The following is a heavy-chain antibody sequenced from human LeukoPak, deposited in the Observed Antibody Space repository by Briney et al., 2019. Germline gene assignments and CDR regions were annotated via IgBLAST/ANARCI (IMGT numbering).Heavy chain of an antibody. Sequence: GGSLRLSCAASGFTFSSYEMNWVRQAPGKGLEWVAVISYDGSNKYYADSVKGRFTISRDNSKNTLYLQMNSLRAEDTAVYYCAKDTEDIVATSDLDYWGQGTLVTVSS. D-gene: IGHD5-12*01. CDR2: ISYDGSNK. V-gene: IGHV3-30*04. CDR1: GFTFSSYE. J-gene: IGHJ4*02. CDR3: AKDTEDIVATSDLDY.